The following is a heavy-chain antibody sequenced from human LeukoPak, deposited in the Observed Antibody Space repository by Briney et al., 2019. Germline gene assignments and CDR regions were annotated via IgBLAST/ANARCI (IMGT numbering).Heavy chain of an antibody. CDR3: ASSIGARFDC. Sequence: GASVKVSCKASGFTFTSYYIHWVRQAPGQGLEWMGEINPSGGSTRYAQKFQGRVTMTRDMSASTVDMELSSLRSEDTAVYYCASSIGARFDCWGQGTRVTVTS. V-gene: IGHV1-46*01. CDR2: INPSGGST. CDR1: GFTFTSYY. D-gene: IGHD6-6*01. J-gene: IGHJ4*02.